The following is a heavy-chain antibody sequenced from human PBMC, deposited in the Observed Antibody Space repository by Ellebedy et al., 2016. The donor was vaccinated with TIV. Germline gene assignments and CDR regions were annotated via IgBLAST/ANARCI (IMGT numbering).Heavy chain of an antibody. J-gene: IGHJ6*02. Sequence: LSLTCAASGFTFSSYAMSWVRQAPGKGLEWVSTVNGSGSSTYYADSVKGRFTISRDNSKNTLYLQINSLRAEDTAVYYCASPYGRDVWGQGTTVTVSS. CDR1: GFTFSSYA. CDR2: VNGSGSST. CDR3: ASPYGRDV. V-gene: IGHV3-23*01.